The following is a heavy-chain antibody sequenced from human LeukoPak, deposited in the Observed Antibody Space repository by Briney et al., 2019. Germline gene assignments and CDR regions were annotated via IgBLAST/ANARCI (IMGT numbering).Heavy chain of an antibody. CDR3: ARASTMIVVVMGY. CDR2: INPSAGST. CDR1: GYTFTSYY. D-gene: IGHD3-22*01. Sequence: ASVKVSCKASGYTFTSYYMHWVRQAPGQGLEWMGIINPSAGSTSYAQKFQGRVTMTRNTSISTAYMELSSLRSEDTAVYYCARASTMIVVVMGYWGQGTLVTVSS. J-gene: IGHJ4*02. V-gene: IGHV1-46*01.